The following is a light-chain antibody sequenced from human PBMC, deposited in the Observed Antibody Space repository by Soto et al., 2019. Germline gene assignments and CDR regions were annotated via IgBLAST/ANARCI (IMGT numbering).Light chain of an antibody. CDR3: QSYGSSLSGSEV. Sequence: QSVLTQPPSVSGAPGQRVTISCTGSSSNIGAGHDVHWYQHLPGTAPQLLISGNSNRPSGVPDRFSGSKSGTSASLAITGLQAEDEADYYCQSYGSSLSGSEVFGTGTKVTVL. CDR1: SSNIGAGHD. V-gene: IGLV1-40*01. CDR2: GNS. J-gene: IGLJ1*01.